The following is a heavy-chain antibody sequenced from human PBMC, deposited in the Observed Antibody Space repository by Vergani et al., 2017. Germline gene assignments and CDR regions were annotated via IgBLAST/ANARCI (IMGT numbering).Heavy chain of an antibody. J-gene: IGHJ6*02. Sequence: QLQLHKSGPGLVKPSETLSLTCTLSGGFISSSRHFWGWPRQTPGKGLEWIGSIYYSGSTYYNPSLKSRVSISVDTSKNQFSLKLSSVAAADSAVYYCARHDSGHYDSSYYGLDVWGQGTTVTGSS. CDR1: GGFISSSRHF. D-gene: IGHD3-16*01. CDR3: ARHDSGHYDSSYYGLDV. V-gene: IGHV4-39*01. CDR2: IYYSGST.